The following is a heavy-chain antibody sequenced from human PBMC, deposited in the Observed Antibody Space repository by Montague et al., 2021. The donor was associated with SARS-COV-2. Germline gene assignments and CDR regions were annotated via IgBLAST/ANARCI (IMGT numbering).Heavy chain of an antibody. J-gene: IGHJ6*02. CDR1: GVSISISNW. D-gene: IGHD4-17*01. CDR2: IYHSGST. V-gene: IGHV4-4*02. CDR3: ARAGGDYYYPYYSMDV. Sequence: SETLSLTCAVSGVSISISNWWSWVRQPPGKVLEWIGEIYHSGSTNHNPSLNSRVTISIDKSKNQFSLTLSSVTAADTAVYYCARAGGDYYYPYYSMDVWGQGTTVTVSS.